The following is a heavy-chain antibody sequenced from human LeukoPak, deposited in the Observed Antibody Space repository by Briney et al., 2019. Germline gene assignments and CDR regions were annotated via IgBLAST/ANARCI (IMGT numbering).Heavy chain of an antibody. Sequence: PGGSLRLSCAASEFTFSRNTMNWVRQAPGKGLEWVSSISTTSGHIYYADSVKGRFTVSRDNAKNSLYLQMNSLRAEDTALYYCAKDNSSGDLDYWGQGTLVTVSS. D-gene: IGHD3-22*01. CDR1: EFTFSRNT. J-gene: IGHJ4*02. CDR2: ISTTSGHI. V-gene: IGHV3-21*04. CDR3: AKDNSSGDLDY.